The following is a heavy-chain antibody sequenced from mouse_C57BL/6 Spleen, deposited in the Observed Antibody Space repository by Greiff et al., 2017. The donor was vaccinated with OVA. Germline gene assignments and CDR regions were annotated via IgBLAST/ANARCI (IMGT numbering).Heavy chain of an antibody. D-gene: IGHD1-1*01. V-gene: IGHV1-69*01. J-gene: IGHJ1*03. CDR3: ARYRSSYGYFGV. Sequence: QVQLQQPGAELVMPGASVKLSCKASGYTFTSYWMHWVKQRPGQGLEWIGEIDPSDSYTNYNQKFKGKSTLTVDKSSSTAYMQLSSLTSEDSAVYYCARYRSSYGYFGVWGTGTTVTVSS. CDR2: IDPSDSYT. CDR1: GYTFTSYW.